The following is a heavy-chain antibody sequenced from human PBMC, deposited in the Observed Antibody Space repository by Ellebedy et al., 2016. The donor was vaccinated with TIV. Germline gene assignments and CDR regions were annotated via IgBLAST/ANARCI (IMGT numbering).Heavy chain of an antibody. CDR1: GFTFSSYG. D-gene: IGHD1-20*01. CDR3: ARGHNWNSAFDI. CDR2: IWYDGSNK. V-gene: IGHV3-33*01. J-gene: IGHJ3*02. Sequence: GGSLRLSXAASGFTFSSYGMHWVRQAPGKGLEWVAVIWYDGSNKYYADSVKGRFTISRDNSKNTLYLQMNSLRAEDTAVYYCARGHNWNSAFDIWGQGTMVTVSS.